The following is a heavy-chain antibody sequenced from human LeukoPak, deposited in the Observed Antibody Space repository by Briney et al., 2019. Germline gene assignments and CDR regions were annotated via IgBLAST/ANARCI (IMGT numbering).Heavy chain of an antibody. Sequence: GGSLRLSCAASGFNFSNNYMTWVRQAPGKGLEWVSLIYSCGSTYYADSVNGRFTISRDNSKNTLYLQMNSLRAEDTAVYYCAREAPRYDFWSGYPLYVWGQGPTVTVSS. J-gene: IGHJ6*02. V-gene: IGHV3-66*03. D-gene: IGHD3-3*01. CDR1: GFNFSNNY. CDR3: AREAPRYDFWSGYPLYV. CDR2: IYSCGST.